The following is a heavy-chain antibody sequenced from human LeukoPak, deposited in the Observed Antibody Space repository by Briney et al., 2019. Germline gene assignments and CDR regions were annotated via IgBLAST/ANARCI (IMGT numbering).Heavy chain of an antibody. D-gene: IGHD3-22*01. J-gene: IGHJ6*02. V-gene: IGHV4-34*01. CDR2: INHSGST. Sequence: PSETLSLTCAVYGGSFSGYYWSWIRQPPGKGLEWIGEINHSGSTNYNPSLKSRVTMSVDTSKNQFSLKLSSVTAADTAVYYCARDINYYDSSGYYNYYYGMDVWGQGTTVTVSS. CDR3: ARDINYYDSSGYYNYYYGMDV. CDR1: GGSFSGYY.